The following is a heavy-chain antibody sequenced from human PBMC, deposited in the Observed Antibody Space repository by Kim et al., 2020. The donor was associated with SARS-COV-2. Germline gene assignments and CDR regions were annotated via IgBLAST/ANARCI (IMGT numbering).Heavy chain of an antibody. CDR2: ST. Sequence: STNDNPSTKSRVTISVDTSKNQFSLKLSSVTAADTAVYYGTRDTAMVSDYWGQGTLVTVSS. J-gene: IGHJ4*02. CDR3: TRDTAMVSDY. D-gene: IGHD5-18*01. V-gene: IGHV4-34*01.